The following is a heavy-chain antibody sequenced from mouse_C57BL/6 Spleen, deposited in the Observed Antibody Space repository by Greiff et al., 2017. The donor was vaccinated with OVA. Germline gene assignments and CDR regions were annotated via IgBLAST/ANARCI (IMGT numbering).Heavy chain of an antibody. Sequence: VQGVESGPELVKPGASVKISCKASGYAFSSSWMNWVKQRPGKGLEWIGRIYPGDGDTNYNGKFKGTATLTADKSSSTAYMQLSSLTSEDSAVYFCARGGAMDYWGQGTSVTVSS. CDR2: IYPGDGDT. CDR1: GYAFSSSW. V-gene: IGHV1-82*01. J-gene: IGHJ4*01. CDR3: ARGGAMDY.